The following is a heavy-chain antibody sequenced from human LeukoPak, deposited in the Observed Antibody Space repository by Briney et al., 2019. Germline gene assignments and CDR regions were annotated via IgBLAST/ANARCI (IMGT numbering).Heavy chain of an antibody. CDR3: ARGQYRYAVDY. V-gene: IGHV1-2*02. J-gene: IGHJ4*02. CDR1: GYSFPAKY. Sequence: ASVKVSCKASGYSFPAKYMHWVRQAPGQGLEWMGWINPNGGDTTFAQKFQDRGTMTRDTSISTAYMELSSLTSDDTAVYYCARGQYRYAVDYWGQGTLVTVSS. D-gene: IGHD5-18*01. CDR2: INPNGGDT.